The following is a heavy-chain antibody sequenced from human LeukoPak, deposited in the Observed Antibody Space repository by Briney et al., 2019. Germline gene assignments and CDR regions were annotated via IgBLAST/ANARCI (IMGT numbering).Heavy chain of an antibody. CDR3: EKDWPTAMVALRDY. CDR1: GFTFSSYG. D-gene: IGHD5-18*01. J-gene: IGHJ4*02. V-gene: IGHV3-30*02. Sequence: GGSLRLSCAASGFTFSSYGMHWVRQAPGKGLEWVAFIRYDGSNKYYADSVKGRFTISRDNSKNTLYLQMNSLRAEDTAVYYCEKDWPTAMVALRDYWGQGTLVTVSS. CDR2: IRYDGSNK.